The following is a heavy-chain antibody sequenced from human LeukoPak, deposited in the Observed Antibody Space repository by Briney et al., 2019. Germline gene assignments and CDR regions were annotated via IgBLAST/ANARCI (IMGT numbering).Heavy chain of an antibody. Sequence: GGSLRLSCAASGFTFSDYYMSWIRQAPGKGLEWVSYISSSGSTIYYADSVKGRFTISRDNAKNSLYLQMNSLRAEDTAVYYCATQPRDDDYVWGSYRNDYWGQGTLVTVSS. CDR3: ATQPRDDDYVWGSYRNDY. CDR1: GFTFSDYY. J-gene: IGHJ4*02. D-gene: IGHD3-16*02. V-gene: IGHV3-11*01. CDR2: ISSSGSTI.